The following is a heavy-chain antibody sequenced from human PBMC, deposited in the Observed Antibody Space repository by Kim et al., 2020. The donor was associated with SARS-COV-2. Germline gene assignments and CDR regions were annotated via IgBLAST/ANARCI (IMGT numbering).Heavy chain of an antibody. CDR3: ARVHSTSGSYYSPYYYYGMDV. CDR2: ISAYNGNT. CDR1: GYTFTSYG. V-gene: IGHV1-18*04. D-gene: IGHD3-10*01. J-gene: IGHJ6*02. Sequence: ASVKVSCKASGYTFTSYGISWVRQAPGQGLEWMGWISAYNGNTNYAQKLQGRVTMTTDTSTSTAYMELRSLRSDDTAVYYCARVHSTSGSYYSPYYYYGMDVWGQGTTVTVSS.